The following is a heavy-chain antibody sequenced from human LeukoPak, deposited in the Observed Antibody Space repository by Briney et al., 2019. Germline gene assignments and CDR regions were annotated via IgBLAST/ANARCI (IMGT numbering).Heavy chain of an antibody. CDR1: GFTFSSYS. CDR2: IRYDGSNK. D-gene: IGHD3-10*01. CDR3: AKDPGSGNYYGSGSYYENDY. V-gene: IGHV3-30*02. Sequence: GGSLRLSCAASGFTFSSYSMHWVRRAPGKGREWVAFIRYDGSNKYYADSVKGRFTISRDNSKNTLYLQMNSLRAEDTAVYYCAKDPGSGNYYGSGSYYENDYWGQGTLVTVSS. J-gene: IGHJ4*02.